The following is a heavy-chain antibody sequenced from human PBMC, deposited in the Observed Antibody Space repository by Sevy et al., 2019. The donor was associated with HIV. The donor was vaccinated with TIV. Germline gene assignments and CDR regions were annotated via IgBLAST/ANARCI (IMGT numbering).Heavy chain of an antibody. Sequence: GGSLRLSCAASGFTFSKYSMSWVRQPPGKGLEWVSTFSFGCGEINYAASVKGRFTISRDNSKSSVYLQMNNLRPEDTAVYYGAREGCTKPHDYWGQGTLVTVSS. CDR1: GFTFSKYS. V-gene: IGHV3-23*01. D-gene: IGHD2-8*01. J-gene: IGHJ4*02. CDR2: FSFGCGEI. CDR3: AREGCTKPHDY.